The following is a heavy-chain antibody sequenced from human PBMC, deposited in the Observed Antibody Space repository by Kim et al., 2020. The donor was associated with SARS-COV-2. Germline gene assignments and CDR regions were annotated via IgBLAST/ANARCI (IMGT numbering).Heavy chain of an antibody. CDR1: GFTFSNYW. D-gene: IGHD6-13*01. CDR3: ARGTMLPGTDY. Sequence: GGSLRLSCVASGFTFSNYWMNWVRQVPGKGLEWVANINKDGNEIYYVDSVKGRFTISRDNAKNSLYLEMNNLRAEDTSVYYCARGTMLPGTDYWGQGTLVTVSS. V-gene: IGHV3-7*01. CDR2: INKDGNEI. J-gene: IGHJ4*02.